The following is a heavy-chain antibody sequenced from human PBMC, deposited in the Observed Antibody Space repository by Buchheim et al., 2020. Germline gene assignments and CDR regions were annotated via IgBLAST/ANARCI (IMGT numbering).Heavy chain of an antibody. CDR2: IFPSDSDT. V-gene: IGHV5-51*01. CDR3: TRRRQWPDWYFDL. CDR1: GYSFSTYW. D-gene: IGHD6-19*01. J-gene: IGHJ2*01. Sequence: EVQLVQSGAEVKKAGESLKISCKGSGYSFSTYWIAWVRQMPGKGLEWMGIIFPSDSDTRYSPSFQGRVTISADKSISTAYPQWSILKASDTAMYYCTRRRQWPDWYFDLWGRGTL.